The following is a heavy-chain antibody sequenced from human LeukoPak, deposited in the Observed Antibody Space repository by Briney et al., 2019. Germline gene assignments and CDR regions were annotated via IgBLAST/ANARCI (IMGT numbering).Heavy chain of an antibody. Sequence: PSETLSLTCTVSGGSISSYYWSWIRQPPGKGLEWIGYIYYTGSTNYNPSLKSRLTISVDTSKNQFSLILSSVTAADTAVYYCAVSAAALFDPWGQGTLVTVSS. CDR1: GGSISSYY. D-gene: IGHD6-13*01. V-gene: IGHV4-59*04. CDR2: IYYTGST. CDR3: AVSAAALFDP. J-gene: IGHJ5*02.